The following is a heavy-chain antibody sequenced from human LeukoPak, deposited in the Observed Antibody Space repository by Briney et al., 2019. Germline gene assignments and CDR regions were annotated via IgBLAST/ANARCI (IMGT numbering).Heavy chain of an antibody. CDR1: GYTFTSYD. D-gene: IGHD6-13*01. CDR3: ARDPSNLGYYFDY. Sequence: ASVKVSCKASGYTFTSYDINWVRQATGLGLEWMGWMNPNSGNTGYAQKFQGRVTITRNTSISTAYMELSSLRTEDTAVYYCARDPSNLGYYFDYWGQGTLVTASS. V-gene: IGHV1-8*03. CDR2: MNPNSGNT. J-gene: IGHJ4*02.